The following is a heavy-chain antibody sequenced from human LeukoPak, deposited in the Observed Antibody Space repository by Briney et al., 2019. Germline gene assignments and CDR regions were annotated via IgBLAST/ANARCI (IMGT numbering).Heavy chain of an antibody. Sequence: SETLSLTCTVSGGSISSSSYYWGWIRQPPGKGLEWIGSIYYSGSTYYNPSLKSRVTISVDTSKNQFSLKLSSVTAADTAVYYCARDASAEYSGSSKGPFDYWGQGTLVTVSS. D-gene: IGHD1-26*01. J-gene: IGHJ4*02. CDR1: GGSISSSSYY. CDR3: ARDASAEYSGSSKGPFDY. V-gene: IGHV4-39*07. CDR2: IYYSGST.